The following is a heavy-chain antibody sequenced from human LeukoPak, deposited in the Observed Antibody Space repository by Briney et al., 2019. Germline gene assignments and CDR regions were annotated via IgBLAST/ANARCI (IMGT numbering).Heavy chain of an antibody. V-gene: IGHV3-7*01. Sequence: GGSLRLSCAASGFTFSSYWMNWVRQAPGKGLEWVANIKQDGNEKYYVDSVKGRFTISRDNAKNSVYLQMNSLRAEDTAVYYCARELVYYDRSGYHLSDAFDIWGQGTLVTVSS. CDR2: IKQDGNEK. CDR3: ARELVYYDRSGYHLSDAFDI. J-gene: IGHJ3*02. CDR1: GFTFSSYW. D-gene: IGHD3-22*01.